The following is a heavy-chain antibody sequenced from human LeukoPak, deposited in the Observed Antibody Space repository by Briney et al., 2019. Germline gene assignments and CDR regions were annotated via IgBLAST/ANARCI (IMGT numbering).Heavy chain of an antibody. D-gene: IGHD3-22*01. Sequence: GGSLRLSCAASGFTFSSYSMNWVRQAPGKGLEWVSAISGSGGSTCYADSVKGRFTISRDNSKNTLYLQMNSLRAEDTAVYYCAKEGEYYYDSSGYFRRRVSWYFDLWGRGTLVTVSS. CDR2: ISGSGGST. J-gene: IGHJ2*01. V-gene: IGHV3-23*01. CDR1: GFTFSSYS. CDR3: AKEGEYYYDSSGYFRRRVSWYFDL.